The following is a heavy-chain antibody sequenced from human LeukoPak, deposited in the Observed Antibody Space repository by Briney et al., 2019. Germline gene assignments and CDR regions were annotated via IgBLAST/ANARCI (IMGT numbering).Heavy chain of an antibody. CDR2: INPDSGGT. V-gene: IGHV1-2*02. CDR1: GYTFTGYY. D-gene: IGHD6-13*01. CDR3: ARVYSSNLFDP. Sequence: GASVKVSCKASGYTFTGYYMHWVRQAPGQGLEWMGWINPDSGGTNYAQKFQGRVTMTRDTSISTAFMELSRLRSDDTAIYYCARVYSSNLFDPWGQGTLVTVSS. J-gene: IGHJ5*02.